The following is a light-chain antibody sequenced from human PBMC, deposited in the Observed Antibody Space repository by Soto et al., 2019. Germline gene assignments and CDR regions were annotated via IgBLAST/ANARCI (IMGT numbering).Light chain of an antibody. CDR3: QQYNQWPIT. Sequence: EIVLTQSPATQCVSPGERVTLSCRASQTPYTNLAWYQQKPGQAPRVLIYGASMRATGIPARFTGIGSGTEFTLTISSLQSEDFAVYYCQQYNQWPITFGQGTRLEIK. CDR2: GAS. V-gene: IGKV3-15*01. J-gene: IGKJ5*01. CDR1: QTPYTN.